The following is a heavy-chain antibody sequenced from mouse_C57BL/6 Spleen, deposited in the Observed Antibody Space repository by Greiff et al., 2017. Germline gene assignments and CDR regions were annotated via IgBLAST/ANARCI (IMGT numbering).Heavy chain of an antibody. CDR3: SRLTTVVANYAMDY. CDR2: INPSSGYT. CDR1: GYTFTSYW. V-gene: IGHV1-7*01. Sequence: QVQLQQSGAELAKPGASVKLSCKASGYTFTSYWMHWVKQRPGQGLEWIGYINPSSGYTKYNQKFKDKATLTADKSSSTAYMQLSSLTYEDSAVYDCSRLTTVVANYAMDYWGQGTSVTVSS. D-gene: IGHD1-1*01. J-gene: IGHJ4*01.